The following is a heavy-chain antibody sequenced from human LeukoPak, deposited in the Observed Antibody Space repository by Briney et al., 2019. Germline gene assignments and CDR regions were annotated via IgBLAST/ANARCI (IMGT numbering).Heavy chain of an antibody. Sequence: SETLSLTCTVSGGSISSGSYYWSWIRQPAGKGLEWIGRIYTSGSTNYNPSLKSRVTISVDTSKNQFSLKLSSVTAADTAVYYCARSYDSPLDYWGQGTLVTVSS. D-gene: IGHD3-3*01. CDR3: ARSYDSPLDY. CDR1: GGSISSGSYY. V-gene: IGHV4-61*02. CDR2: IYTSGST. J-gene: IGHJ4*02.